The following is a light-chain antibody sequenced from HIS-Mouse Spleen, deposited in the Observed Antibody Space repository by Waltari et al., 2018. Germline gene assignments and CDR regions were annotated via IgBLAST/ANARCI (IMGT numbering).Light chain of an antibody. J-gene: IGLJ3*02. CDR2: KDS. Sequence: SYELTQPPSVSVSLGQMARITCSGEALPTKYAYWDQQKPGQFPGLVIYKDSERPSGIPERFSGSSSGTIVTLTISGVQAEDEADYYCLSADSSGTYWVFGGGTKLTVL. CDR1: ALPTKY. V-gene: IGLV3-16*01. CDR3: LSADSSGTYWV.